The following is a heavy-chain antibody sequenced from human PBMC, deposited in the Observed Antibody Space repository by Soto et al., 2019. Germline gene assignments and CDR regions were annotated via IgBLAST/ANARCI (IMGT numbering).Heavy chain of an antibody. CDR3: GRGDTARVTVDY. CDR1: GGTFSSYA. D-gene: IGHD5-18*01. J-gene: IGHJ4*01. Sequence: QVQLVQSGAEVKKPGSSVKVSCKASGGTFSSYAISWVRQAPGQGLEWMGGIIPIFGTANYAQKFQGRVTITADESTITANMELRSLRSEDTAVYYCGRGDTARVTVDYWGQGTLVTVSS. CDR2: IIPIFGTA. V-gene: IGHV1-69*12.